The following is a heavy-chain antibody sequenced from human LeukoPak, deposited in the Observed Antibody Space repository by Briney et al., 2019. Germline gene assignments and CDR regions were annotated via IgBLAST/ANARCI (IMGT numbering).Heavy chain of an antibody. Sequence: ASVKVSCKASGYTFTTYYIHWVRQAPGQGLEWMGMINPSDGATTYAQKFQGRGTMTRDMSTNTVYMDVRTLRSEDTAVYFCARERSGELSVNLGGLFASYHTYYYMDVRGRGTTVTVSS. D-gene: IGHD1-26*01. V-gene: IGHV1-46*01. CDR1: GYTFTTYY. J-gene: IGHJ6*03. CDR3: ARERSGELSVNLGGLFASYHTYYYMDV. CDR2: INPSDGAT.